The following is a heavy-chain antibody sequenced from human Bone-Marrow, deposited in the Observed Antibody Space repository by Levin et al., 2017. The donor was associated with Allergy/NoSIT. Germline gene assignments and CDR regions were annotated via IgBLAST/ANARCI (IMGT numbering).Heavy chain of an antibody. Sequence: RSQTLSLPCAVSGGSFFGSNWNWIRQPPGKGLEWIGEINPGGGTKYNPSLKSRVSISADASKNQFSLRLSSVTAADTAVYYCAGYSSRPYFDSWGQGALVTVSS. CDR1: GGSFFGSN. J-gene: IGHJ4*02. V-gene: IGHV4-34*01. CDR2: INPGGGT. CDR3: AGYSSRPYFDS. D-gene: IGHD2-2*01.